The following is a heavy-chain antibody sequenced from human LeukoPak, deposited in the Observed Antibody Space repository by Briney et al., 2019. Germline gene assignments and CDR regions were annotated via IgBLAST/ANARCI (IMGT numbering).Heavy chain of an antibody. CDR3: AGSTMIFKGAFDI. J-gene: IGHJ3*02. CDR1: GFTFRSYS. Sequence: PGGSLRLSCAASGFTFRSYSMNWVRQAPGKGLEWVSSISSSSSYIYYADSVKGRFTISRDNAKNSLYLQMNSLRAEDTAVYYCAGSTMIFKGAFDIWGQGTMVTVSS. CDR2: ISSSSSYI. D-gene: IGHD3/OR15-3a*01. V-gene: IGHV3-21*01.